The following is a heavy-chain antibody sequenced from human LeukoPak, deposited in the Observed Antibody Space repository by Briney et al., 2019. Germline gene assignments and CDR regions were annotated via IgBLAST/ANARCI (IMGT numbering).Heavy chain of an antibody. CDR1: RFIFTNYW. CDR3: TSFFETN. D-gene: IGHD2/OR15-2a*01. Sequence: GGSLRLSCAASRFIFTNYWIHWVRQAPGKGLVWVSHVNNDGSATSYADSVKGRFTISRDSAKNTVYLHMNSLRVEDTAVYYCTSFFETNWGQGTLVAVSS. V-gene: IGHV3-74*01. CDR2: VNNDGSAT. J-gene: IGHJ4*02.